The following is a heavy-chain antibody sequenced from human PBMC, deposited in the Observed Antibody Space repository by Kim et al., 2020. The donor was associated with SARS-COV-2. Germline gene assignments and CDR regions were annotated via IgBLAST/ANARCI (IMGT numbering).Heavy chain of an antibody. V-gene: IGHV4-39*07. CDR3: AKYTTGWAAFDY. D-gene: IGHD6-19*01. Sequence: SYNPSLKRRVTISVDTSKIQCSLRLSSVTAADTAVYFCAKYTTGWAAFDYWGQGTLVTVSS. J-gene: IGHJ4*02.